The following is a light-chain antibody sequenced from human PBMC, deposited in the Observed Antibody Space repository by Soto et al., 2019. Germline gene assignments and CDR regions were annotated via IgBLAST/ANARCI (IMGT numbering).Light chain of an antibody. J-gene: IGKJ5*01. CDR2: AAS. CDR1: QGIGSS. Sequence: IHLTQSPSSLSAYVGDRVTITCRASQGIGSSLAWYQQKPGKAPKLLIYAASTLQSGVPSRFSGSGSGTDFTLTISSLEHEDFAVYYCQQRNIWPPVTFGQGTRLEIK. CDR3: QQRNIWPPVT. V-gene: IGKV1-9*01.